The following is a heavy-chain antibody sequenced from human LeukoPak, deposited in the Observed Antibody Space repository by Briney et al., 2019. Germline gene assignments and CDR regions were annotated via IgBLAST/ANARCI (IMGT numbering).Heavy chain of an antibody. Sequence: ASVKVSCKASGYTFTGYYMHWVRQAPGQGLEWMGWINPNSGGTNYAQKFQGRVTMTRGTSISTAYMELSRLRSDDTAVYYCARDEAVAGTEVGFPWGQGTLVTVSS. D-gene: IGHD6-19*01. J-gene: IGHJ5*02. CDR3: ARDEAVAGTEVGFP. V-gene: IGHV1-2*02. CDR2: INPNSGGT. CDR1: GYTFTGYY.